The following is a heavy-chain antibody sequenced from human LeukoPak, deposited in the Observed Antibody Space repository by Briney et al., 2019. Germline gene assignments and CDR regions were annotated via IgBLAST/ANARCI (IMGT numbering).Heavy chain of an antibody. Sequence: GGSLRLSCTASGFTFSNYWMSWVRLAPGKGPEWVASIKEDGSDKYYVDSVKGRFTISRDNAKNSLYLQMNGLRAEDTAVYYCARDTYRFYDYWGQGTLVTVSS. CDR1: GFTFSNYW. CDR2: IKEDGSDK. J-gene: IGHJ4*02. CDR3: ARDTYRFYDY. V-gene: IGHV3-7*01.